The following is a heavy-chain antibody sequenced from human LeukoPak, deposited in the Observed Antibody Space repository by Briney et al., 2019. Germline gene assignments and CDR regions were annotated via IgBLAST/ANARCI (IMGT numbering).Heavy chain of an antibody. CDR3: ATYYAGRGGSGY. Sequence: SETLSLTCTVSGASISSGVYHWSWIRQPPGKGLEWIGYSGNTDYNPSLNSRVTISVDTSKNQLSLRLSSVTTADTAVYFCATYYAGRGGSGYWGQGTLVTVSS. V-gene: IGHV4-30-4*01. J-gene: IGHJ4*02. D-gene: IGHD3-10*01. CDR1: GASISSGVYH. CDR2: SGNT.